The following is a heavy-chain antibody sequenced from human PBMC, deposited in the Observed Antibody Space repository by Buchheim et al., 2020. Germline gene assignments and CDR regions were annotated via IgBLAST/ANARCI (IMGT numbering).Heavy chain of an antibody. V-gene: IGHV3-23*01. CDR1: GFTFSSYA. Sequence: EVQLLESGGGLVQPGGSLRLSCAASGFTFSSYAMSWVRQAPGKGLEWVSAISGSGGSTYYADSVKGRFTISRENSKKKLYLQMNSLRAEDTAVYYCAKSTKSAPVVAAILFDYWGQGTL. J-gene: IGHJ4*02. CDR3: AKSTKSAPVVAAILFDY. D-gene: IGHD2-15*01. CDR2: ISGSGGST.